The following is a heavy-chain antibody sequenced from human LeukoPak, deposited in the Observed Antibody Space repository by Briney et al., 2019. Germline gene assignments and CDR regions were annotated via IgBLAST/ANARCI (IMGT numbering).Heavy chain of an antibody. CDR3: ARLLLWFGEFRSYYFDY. Sequence: GSLRLSCAASGFTFSSYAMSWIRQPPGKGLEWIGEINHSGSTNYNPSLKSRVTISVDTSKNQFSLKLSSVTAADTAVYYCARLLLWFGEFRSYYFDYWGQGTLVTVSS. CDR1: GFTFSSYA. J-gene: IGHJ4*02. CDR2: INHSGST. V-gene: IGHV4-34*01. D-gene: IGHD3-10*01.